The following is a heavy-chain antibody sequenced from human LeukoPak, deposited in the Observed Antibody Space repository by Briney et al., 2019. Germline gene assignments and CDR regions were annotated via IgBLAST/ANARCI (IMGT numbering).Heavy chain of an antibody. CDR3: ARDAGYSSGWSHWYFDL. CDR1: GFTFSTYA. D-gene: IGHD6-19*01. CDR2: ITSSSSTI. J-gene: IGHJ2*01. V-gene: IGHV3-48*02. Sequence: PGGSLRLSCAASGFTFSTYAMSWVRQAPGKGLEWLSYITSSSSTIYNADSVKGRFTISRDNAENSLYLQMNSLRDEDTAVYYCARDAGYSSGWSHWYFDLWGRGTLVTVSS.